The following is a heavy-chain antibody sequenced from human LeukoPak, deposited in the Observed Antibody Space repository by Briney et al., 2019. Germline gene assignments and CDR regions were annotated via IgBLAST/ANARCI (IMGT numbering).Heavy chain of an antibody. Sequence: PSETLSLTCAVSGGSISSGGYSWRWVRQPPGTGLEWIGYIYHSGSTYYNPSLKSRVTISVDRSKNQFSLKLSSVTAADTAVYYCARATYLMLDYWGQGTLVTVSS. J-gene: IGHJ4*02. CDR3: ARATYLMLDY. V-gene: IGHV4-30-2*01. CDR2: IYHSGST. CDR1: GGSISSGGYS. D-gene: IGHD5-12*01.